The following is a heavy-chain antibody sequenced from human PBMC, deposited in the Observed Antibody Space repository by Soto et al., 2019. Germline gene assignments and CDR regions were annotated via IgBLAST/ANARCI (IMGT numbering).Heavy chain of an antibody. CDR3: ARGTISHITIFGVVIMGHVDY. D-gene: IGHD3-3*01. CDR1: GASISTDNW. CDR2: IHHSGAT. Sequence: SETLSLTCAVSGASISTDNWWSWVRQPPGKGLEWFGEIHHSGATNYNTSLKSRVTTSVDKSKNQFSLKLNSVTAADTAVYYCARGTISHITIFGVVIMGHVDYWGQGTLVTVSS. V-gene: IGHV4-4*02. J-gene: IGHJ4*02.